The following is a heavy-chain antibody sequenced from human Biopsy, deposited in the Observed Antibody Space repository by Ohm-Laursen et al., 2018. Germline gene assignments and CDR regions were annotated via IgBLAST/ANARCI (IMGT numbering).Heavy chain of an antibody. D-gene: IGHD2-15*01. V-gene: IGHV4-34*08. CDR2: INQAGTT. J-gene: IGHJ4*02. CDR1: GKTFSDYQ. Sequence: SDTLSLTCAVFGKTFSDYQWSWIRQPPGKGLEWIGQINQAGTTNYNPSLKRRVSISADASKYEFSLGLTSVTAADTAVYLCGNEVHGRDYWGLGAQVTVSS. CDR3: GNEVHGRDY.